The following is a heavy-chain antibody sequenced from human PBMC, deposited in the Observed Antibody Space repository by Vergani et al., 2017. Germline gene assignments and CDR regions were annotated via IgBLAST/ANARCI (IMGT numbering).Heavy chain of an antibody. V-gene: IGHV1-69*01. CDR2: IISMFGTA. J-gene: IGHJ4*02. CDR1: GGTFSSYA. D-gene: IGHD3-10*01. CDR3: TRLGFGEQXPSG. Sequence: QVQLVQSGAEVKKPGSSVKVSCKASGGTFSSYAISWVRQAPGQGLEWMGGIISMFGTANYAQKFQGRVTITADESTSTAYMELSSLRSEDTAVYYCTRLGFGEQXPSGWGQGTLVTVSA.